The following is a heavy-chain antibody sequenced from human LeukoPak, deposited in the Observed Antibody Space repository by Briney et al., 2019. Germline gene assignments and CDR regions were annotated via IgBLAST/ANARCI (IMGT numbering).Heavy chain of an antibody. CDR2: ISYSGPHM. CDR1: GFAFSRYS. CDR3: ASNDYRDEGIDS. D-gene: IGHD4-17*01. Sequence: PGGSLRLSCAASGFAFSRYSMNWVRQAPGKGLEWVSSISYSGPHMFYADSVRGRFTISRDNAENSLFLQMNSLGAEDTAVYFCASNDYRDEGIDSWGQGTLVTVSS. V-gene: IGHV3-21*01. J-gene: IGHJ4*02.